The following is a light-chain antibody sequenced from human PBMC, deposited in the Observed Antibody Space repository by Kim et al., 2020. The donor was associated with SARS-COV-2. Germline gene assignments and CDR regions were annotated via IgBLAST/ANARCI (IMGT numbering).Light chain of an antibody. J-gene: IGKJ3*01. Sequence: LLHGKRPTLACRARQIIATYLAWYLQNPSQSPRLLISDSSDRATGIPARFSGSGSGTDFTLTISSLEPEDFAVYYCQQRSNWPMTFGPGTKVDIK. CDR2: DSS. CDR3: QQRSNWPMT. CDR1: QIIATY. V-gene: IGKV3-11*01.